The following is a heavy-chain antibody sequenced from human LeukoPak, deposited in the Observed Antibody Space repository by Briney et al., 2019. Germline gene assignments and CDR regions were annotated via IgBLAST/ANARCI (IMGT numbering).Heavy chain of an antibody. CDR1: GGSFSGYY. CDR2: INHSGST. CDR3: ARGLTASGYDTLDY. J-gene: IGHJ4*02. V-gene: IGHV4-34*01. Sequence: PSETLSLTCAVYGGSFSGYYWSWIRQPPGKGLEWIGKINHSGSTNYNPSLKSRVTISVDTSKNQFSLKLSSVTAADTAVYYCARGLTASGYDTLDYWGQGTLVTVSS. D-gene: IGHD5-12*01.